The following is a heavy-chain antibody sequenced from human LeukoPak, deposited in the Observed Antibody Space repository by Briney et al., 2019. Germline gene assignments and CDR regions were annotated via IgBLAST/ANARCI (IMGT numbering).Heavy chain of an antibody. V-gene: IGHV4-59*01. CDR2: IYYSGST. Sequence: SETLSLTCTVSGGSISSYYWSWIRQPPGKGLEWIGYIYYSGSTNYNPSLKSRVTISVDTSKNQFSLKLSSVTAADTAVYYCARGSRDFDYWGQGTLVTVSS. CDR1: GGSISSYY. CDR3: ARGSRDFDY. J-gene: IGHJ4*02.